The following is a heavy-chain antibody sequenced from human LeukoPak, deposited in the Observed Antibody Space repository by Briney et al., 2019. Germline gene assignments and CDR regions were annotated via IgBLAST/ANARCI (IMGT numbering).Heavy chain of an antibody. V-gene: IGHV3-9*03. Sequence: GRSLRLSCAASGFTFDDYAMHWVRQAAGKGLEWVSGISWNSGSIGYADSVKGRFTISRDNAKNSLYLQMNSLRAEDMALYYCAKASGYYDSSGYSQPFDYWGQGTLVTVSS. CDR1: GFTFDDYA. J-gene: IGHJ4*02. CDR3: AKASGYYDSSGYSQPFDY. CDR2: ISWNSGSI. D-gene: IGHD3-22*01.